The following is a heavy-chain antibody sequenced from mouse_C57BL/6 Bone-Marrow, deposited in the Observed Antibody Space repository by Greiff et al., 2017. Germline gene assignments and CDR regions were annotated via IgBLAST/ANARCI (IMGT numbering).Heavy chain of an antibody. Sequence: EVQLQESGPGMVKPSQSLSLTCTVTGYSITSGYDWHWIRHFPGNKLEWMGYISYSGSTNYNPSLKSRISITHDTSKNHFFLKLNSVTTEDTATYYCAREIYDGQGYAMDYWGQGTSVTVSS. CDR3: AREIYDGQGYAMDY. D-gene: IGHD2-3*01. V-gene: IGHV3-1*01. J-gene: IGHJ4*01. CDR1: GYSITSGYD. CDR2: ISYSGST.